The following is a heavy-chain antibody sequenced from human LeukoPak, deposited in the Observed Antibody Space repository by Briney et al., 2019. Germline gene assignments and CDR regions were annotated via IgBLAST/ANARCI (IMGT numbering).Heavy chain of an antibody. Sequence: GGSLRLSCAASGFTFSSYWMSWVRQAPGKGLEWVANIKQDGSEKYYVDPVKGRFTISRDNAKNSLYLQMNSLRAEDTAVYYRARDRKLGATFYVYWGQGTLVTVSS. CDR2: IKQDGSEK. CDR1: GFTFSSYW. J-gene: IGHJ4*02. V-gene: IGHV3-7*01. D-gene: IGHD1-26*01. CDR3: ARDRKLGATFYVY.